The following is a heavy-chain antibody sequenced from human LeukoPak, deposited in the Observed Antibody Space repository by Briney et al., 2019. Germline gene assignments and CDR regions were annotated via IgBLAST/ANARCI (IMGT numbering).Heavy chain of an antibody. CDR1: GYSISSSYY. Sequence: SETLSLTCAVSGYSISSSYYWGWIRQPPGKGLEWIGSIYHSGSTYYNPSLKSRVTISVDTSKNQFSLKLSSVTAADTAVYYCARGGGYYNYWGQGTLVTVSS. CDR2: IYHSGST. V-gene: IGHV4-38-2*01. CDR3: ARGGGYYNY. D-gene: IGHD3-3*01. J-gene: IGHJ4*02.